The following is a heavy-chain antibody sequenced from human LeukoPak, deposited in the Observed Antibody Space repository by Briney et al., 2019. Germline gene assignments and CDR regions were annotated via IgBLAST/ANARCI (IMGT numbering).Heavy chain of an antibody. V-gene: IGHV4-59*01. CDR2: IYYSGST. CDR1: GGSISSYY. CDR3: ARGSSGWYRYFDY. Sequence: SETLSLTCTVSGGSISSYYWSWIRQPPGKGLEWIGYIYYSGSTNYNPSLKSRVTISVDTSKNQFSLKLSSVTAADTAVYYCARGSSGWYRYFDYWGQGTLVTVSS. D-gene: IGHD6-19*01. J-gene: IGHJ4*02.